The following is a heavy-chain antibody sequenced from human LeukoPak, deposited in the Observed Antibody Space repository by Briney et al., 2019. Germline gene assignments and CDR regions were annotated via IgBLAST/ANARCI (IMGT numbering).Heavy chain of an antibody. V-gene: IGHV3-11*06. CDR1: GFTFSDYY. J-gene: IGHJ4*02. CDR2: ISSSSSYT. CDR3: ARGYPSGSLDDY. Sequence: GGSLRLSCAASGFTFSDYYMCWIRQAPGKGLEWVSYISSSSSYTNYADSVKGRFTISRDNAKNSLYLQMNSLRAEDTAVYYCARGYPSGSLDDYWGQGTLVTVSS. D-gene: IGHD1-26*01.